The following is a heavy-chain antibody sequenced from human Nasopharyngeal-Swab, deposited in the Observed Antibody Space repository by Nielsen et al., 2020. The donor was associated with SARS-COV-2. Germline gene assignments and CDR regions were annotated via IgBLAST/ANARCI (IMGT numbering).Heavy chain of an antibody. CDR3: ASREPGRDDFDY. V-gene: IGHV4-39*01. Sequence: SETLSLTCTVSGGSISSDSYCWGWIRQPPGKGLEWVGTIYYTGSTYYNPSLKSRVSISVVASKNQFSLMLSSVTAADTAVYYCASREPGRDDFDYWGQGTLVTVSS. CDR1: GGSISSDSYC. J-gene: IGHJ4*02. CDR2: IYYTGST. D-gene: IGHD1-14*01.